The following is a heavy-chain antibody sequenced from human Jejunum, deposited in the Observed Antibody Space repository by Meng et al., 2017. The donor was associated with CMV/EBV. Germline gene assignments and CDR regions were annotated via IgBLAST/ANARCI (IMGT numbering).Heavy chain of an antibody. CDR3: ARDNDGSSHYSQFDY. J-gene: IGHJ4*02. CDR1: GFPLNRSG. V-gene: IGHV3-33*01. CDR2: LWSDGSRK. Sequence: ASGFPLNRSGIHWVRQFPGKGLEWVAVLWSDGSRKYFADSVQGRFSISRDDSKNTVYLQMNSLRAEDTAVYYCARDNDGSSHYSQFDYWGQGTLVTSPQ. D-gene: IGHD3-22*01.